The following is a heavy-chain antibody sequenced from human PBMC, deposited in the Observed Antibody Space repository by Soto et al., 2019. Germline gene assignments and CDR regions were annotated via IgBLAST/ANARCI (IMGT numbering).Heavy chain of an antibody. D-gene: IGHD6-19*01. Sequence: SSSYIYYADSVKGRFTISRDNAKNSLYLQMNSLRAEDTAVYYCARVCSSGCPWGQGTLVTVSS. J-gene: IGHJ5*02. V-gene: IGHV3-21*01. CDR3: ARVCSSGCP. CDR2: SSSYI.